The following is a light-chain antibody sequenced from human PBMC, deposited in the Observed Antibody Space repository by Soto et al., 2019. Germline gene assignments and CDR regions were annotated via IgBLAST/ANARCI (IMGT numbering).Light chain of an antibody. CDR1: NIGNKR. CDR3: QVWDIMTDNYV. V-gene: IGLV3-21*04. CDR2: YDS. Sequence: SSELTQPPSVSVAPEKTATITCGGNNIGNKRVHWYRQKPGQAPVLLISYDSDRPSGIPERFSGSNSENTATLTISRVEARDEADYYCQVWDIMTDNYVFGSGTKLTVL. J-gene: IGLJ1*01.